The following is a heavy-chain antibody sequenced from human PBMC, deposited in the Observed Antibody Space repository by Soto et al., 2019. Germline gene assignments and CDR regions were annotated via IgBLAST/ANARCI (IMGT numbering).Heavy chain of an antibody. J-gene: IGHJ6*02. CDR3: ARDQYDFWSGRDVYDMDV. CDR2: MSFEGSNE. V-gene: IGHV3-30*03. CDR1: GFAFSNYG. Sequence: GSSLRLSCVASGFAFSNYGMHWVRQAPGKVLEWVAVMSFEGSNEYYADSVKGRFTVSRDNSKNTLDLQMNSLRSDDTAVYYCARDQYDFWSGRDVYDMDVWGQGTTVSVTS. D-gene: IGHD3-3*01.